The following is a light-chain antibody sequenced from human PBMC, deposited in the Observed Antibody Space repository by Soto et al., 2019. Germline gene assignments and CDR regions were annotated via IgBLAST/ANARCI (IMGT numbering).Light chain of an antibody. V-gene: IGKV1-5*01. J-gene: IGKJ1*01. CDR3: QQYGTVPWT. Sequence: DIQMTQSPSTLSASVGDTVTITCRGSQTISRWLAWYQQKPGKAPRLLIYGASSRATGIPDRFSGSGSGTDFTLSINGLDPEDFAVYYCQQYGTVPWTFGQGTKVDI. CDR2: GAS. CDR1: QTISRW.